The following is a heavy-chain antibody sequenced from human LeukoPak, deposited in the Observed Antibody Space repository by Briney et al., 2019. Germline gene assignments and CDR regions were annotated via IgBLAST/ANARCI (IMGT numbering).Heavy chain of an antibody. J-gene: IGHJ4*02. CDR1: GFTFSSYG. Sequence: GGSLRLSCAASGFTFSSYGMHWVRQAPGKGLEWVAVISYDGSNKYYADSVKGRFTIYRDNSKNTLYLQMNSLRAEDTAVYYCGKARERYCSGGRCLGADSDYWGQGTLVTVSS. D-gene: IGHD2-15*01. CDR3: GKARERYCSGGRCLGADSDY. CDR2: ISYDGSNK. V-gene: IGHV3-30*18.